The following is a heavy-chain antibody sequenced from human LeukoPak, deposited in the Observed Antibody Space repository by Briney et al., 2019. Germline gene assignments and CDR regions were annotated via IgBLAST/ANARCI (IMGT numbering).Heavy chain of an antibody. CDR3: AKDEMAVAIFDY. CDR1: GFTFSHYA. Sequence: GGSLRLSCAASGFTFSHYAMSWVRQAPGKGPEWVSSISKDGGDSYYADPVKGRFAISRDNSKNMLYLQMNSLRAEDTAVYYCAKDEMAVAIFDYWGQGTLVTVSS. V-gene: IGHV3-23*01. J-gene: IGHJ4*02. D-gene: IGHD6-19*01. CDR2: ISKDGGDS.